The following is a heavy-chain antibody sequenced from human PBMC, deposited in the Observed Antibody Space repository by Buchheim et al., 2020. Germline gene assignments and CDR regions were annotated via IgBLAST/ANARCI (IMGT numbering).Heavy chain of an antibody. V-gene: IGHV1-8*01. D-gene: IGHD3-10*01. Sequence: QVQLVQSGAEVKKPGASVKVSCKTSGYPFTSYDINWVRQASGQGLECLGWMNPNNGLTGYAPRFQGRVTMTWDTSISTAYLELRGLTSKDTAIYYCTRTMARGHPAMDVWGQGTT. CDR2: MNPNNGLT. CDR3: TRTMARGHPAMDV. CDR1: GYPFTSYD. J-gene: IGHJ6*02.